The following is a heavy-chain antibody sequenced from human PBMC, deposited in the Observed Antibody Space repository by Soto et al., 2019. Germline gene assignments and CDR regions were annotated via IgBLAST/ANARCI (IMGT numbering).Heavy chain of an antibody. D-gene: IGHD3-10*01. CDR2: IYYSGST. Sequence: SETLSLTXTVSGGSISSYYWSWIRQPPGKGLEWIGYIYYSGSTNYNPSLKSRVTISVDTSKNQFSLKLSSVTAADTAVYYCARDVTMVRGATRGMDVWGQGTTVTVSS. V-gene: IGHV4-59*01. CDR1: GGSISSYY. CDR3: ARDVTMVRGATRGMDV. J-gene: IGHJ6*02.